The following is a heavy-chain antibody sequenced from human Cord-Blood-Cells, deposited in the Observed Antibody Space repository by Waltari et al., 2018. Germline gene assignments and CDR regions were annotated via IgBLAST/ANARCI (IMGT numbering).Heavy chain of an antibody. Sequence: QVQLQQWGAGLLKPSETLSLTCAVYGGPFSGYYWSWIRQPPGKGLEWIGEINHSGSTNYNPSLKSRVTISVDTSKNQFSLKLSSVTAADTAVYYCASLKNYNWFDPWGQGTLVTVSS. CDR2: INHSGST. CDR1: GGPFSGYY. CDR3: ASLKNYNWFDP. J-gene: IGHJ5*02. D-gene: IGHD1-7*01. V-gene: IGHV4-34*01.